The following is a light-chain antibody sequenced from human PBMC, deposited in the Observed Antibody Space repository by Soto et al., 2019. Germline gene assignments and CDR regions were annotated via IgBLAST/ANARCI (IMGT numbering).Light chain of an antibody. CDR2: DAS. CDR3: QQRSNWSPT. CDR1: QSVSSY. J-gene: IGKJ1*01. V-gene: IGKV3-11*01. Sequence: EIVLTQSPATLSLSPGERATLYCRASQSVSSYLAWYQQKPGQAPRLLIYDASNRATGIPARFSGSGSGTDFTLTISSLEPEDFAVYYCQQRSNWSPTFGQGTKVDIK.